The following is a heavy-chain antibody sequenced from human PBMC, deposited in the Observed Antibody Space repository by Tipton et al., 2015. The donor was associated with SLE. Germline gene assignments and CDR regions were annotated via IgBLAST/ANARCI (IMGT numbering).Heavy chain of an antibody. CDR1: GFTFASYG. Sequence: SLRLSCATSGFTFASYGMSWVRQAPGKGLEWVSSLSNSGGSTYYADSVKGRFTISRDNSKNTLYLQMNSLSAEDTAVYYCAKDLAYRGGLDYWGQGTLVTVSS. CDR3: AKDLAYRGGLDY. V-gene: IGHV3-23*01. D-gene: IGHD2-21*01. CDR2: LSNSGGST. J-gene: IGHJ4*02.